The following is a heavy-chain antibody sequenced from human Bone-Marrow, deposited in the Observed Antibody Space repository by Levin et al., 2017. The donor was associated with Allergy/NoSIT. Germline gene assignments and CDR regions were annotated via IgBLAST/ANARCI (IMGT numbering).Heavy chain of an antibody. CDR1: GFTFSSYW. V-gene: IGHV3-7*01. Sequence: AGGSLRLSCAASGFTFSSYWMSWVRQAPGKGLEWVANIKQDGSEKYYVDSVKGRFTISRDNAKNSLYLQMNSLRAEDTAVYYCASVATIIAPDYWGQGTLVTVSS. D-gene: IGHD5-24*01. CDR3: ASVATIIAPDY. CDR2: IKQDGSEK. J-gene: IGHJ4*02.